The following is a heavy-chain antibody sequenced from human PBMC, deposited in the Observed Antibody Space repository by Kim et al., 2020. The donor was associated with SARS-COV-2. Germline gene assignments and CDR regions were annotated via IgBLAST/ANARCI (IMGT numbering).Heavy chain of an antibody. CDR1: EYTFAGSY. D-gene: IGHD3-22*01. J-gene: IGHJ1*01. CDR3: AKRGYFSFFRH. V-gene: IGHV1-2*06. Sequence: ASVKVSCKASEYTFAGSYIHWVRQAPGRGLEWMGRISPNSGATDYAQKFHGRVAMTSDTSIGTAYMEMSGLGSDDTATYYCAKRGYFSFFRHWGQGTLVT. CDR2: ISPNSGAT.